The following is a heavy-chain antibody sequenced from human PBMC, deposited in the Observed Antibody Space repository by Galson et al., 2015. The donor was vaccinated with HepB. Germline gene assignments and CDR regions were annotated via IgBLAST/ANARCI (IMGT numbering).Heavy chain of an antibody. Sequence: SLRLSCAASGFTFSDYYMSWIRQAPGKGLEWVSYISSSSSYTNYADSVKGRFTISRDNAKNSLYLQINSLRAEDTAVYYCARDTAMVTGWFDPWGQGTLVTVSS. V-gene: IGHV3-11*06. CDR2: ISSSSSYT. J-gene: IGHJ5*02. CDR1: GFTFSDYY. CDR3: ARDTAMVTGWFDP. D-gene: IGHD5-18*01.